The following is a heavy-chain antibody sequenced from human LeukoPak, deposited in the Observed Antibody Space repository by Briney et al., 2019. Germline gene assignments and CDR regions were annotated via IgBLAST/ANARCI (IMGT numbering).Heavy chain of an antibody. CDR2: IYYSGST. D-gene: IGHD4-17*01. CDR3: ARVYNGDYGFVY. Sequence: SETLSLTCTVSGGSINNYYWSWIRQPPGKGLEWIGYIYYSGSTNYNPSLKSRVSISVDTSKNHFSLRLSSVTAADTAVYYCARVYNGDYGFVYWGQGTLVTVSS. J-gene: IGHJ4*02. V-gene: IGHV4-59*01. CDR1: GGSINNYY.